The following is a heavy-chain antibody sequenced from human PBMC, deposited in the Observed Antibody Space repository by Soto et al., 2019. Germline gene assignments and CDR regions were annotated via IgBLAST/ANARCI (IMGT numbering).Heavy chain of an antibody. J-gene: IGHJ6*02. V-gene: IGHV3-30*18. Sequence: GGSLRLSCAASGFTFSSYGMHWVRQAPGKGLEWVAVISYDGSNKYYADSVKGRFTISRDNSKNTLYLQMNSLRAEDTAVYYCAKEGGYYDFWSGYPGYYYYGMDVWGQGTTVTVSS. D-gene: IGHD3-3*01. CDR3: AKEGGYYDFWSGYPGYYYYGMDV. CDR1: GFTFSSYG. CDR2: ISYDGSNK.